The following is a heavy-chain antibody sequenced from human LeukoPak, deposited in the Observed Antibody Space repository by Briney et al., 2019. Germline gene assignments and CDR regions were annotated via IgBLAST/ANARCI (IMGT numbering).Heavy chain of an antibody. CDR3: AKSTTPSSGSQIDY. D-gene: IGHD1-26*01. CDR1: GFTFSNSG. J-gene: IGHJ4*02. V-gene: IGHV3-30*02. Sequence: GGSLRLSCAASGFTFSNSGMHWVRRAPGKGLEWVAFIRYDGSNKYYADSVKGRFTISRDNSKNTLYLQMNSLRAEDTAVYYCAKSTTPSSGSQIDYWGQGTLVTVSS. CDR2: IRYDGSNK.